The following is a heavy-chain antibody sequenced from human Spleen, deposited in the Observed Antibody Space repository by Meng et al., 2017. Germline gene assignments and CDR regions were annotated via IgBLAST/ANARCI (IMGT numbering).Heavy chain of an antibody. CDR1: GFLFPTPGVG. J-gene: IGHJ5*02. V-gene: IGHV2-5*02. D-gene: IGHD3/OR15-3a*01. CDR3: APRVYDFWTNRYNWFDT. CDR2: IYWEDGK. Sequence: SGPTLAKPTYTLTLTCTFSGFLFPTPGVGVGWIRQAPGKAPEWLALIYWEDGKRYSPSLKSRLTIIRDTSKNQVVLRMTNMDPEGSATYYCAPRVYDFWTNRYNWFDTWGQGTPVTVSS.